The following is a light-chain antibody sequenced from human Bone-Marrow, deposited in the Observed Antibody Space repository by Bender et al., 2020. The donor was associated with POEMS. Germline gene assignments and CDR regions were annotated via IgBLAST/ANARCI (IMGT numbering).Light chain of an antibody. CDR3: AAWDGSLSGRVI. CDR1: SIGRNP. J-gene: IGLJ2*01. Sequence: QSVLTQPPSASGTPGQRVTISCSGGSIGRNPINWYQQLPGTAPRLVIYADDRRPSGVPNRFSASKSGSSASLAISGLRSEDEADYYCAAWDGSLSGRVIFGGGTKLTVL. V-gene: IGLV1-47*02. CDR2: ADD.